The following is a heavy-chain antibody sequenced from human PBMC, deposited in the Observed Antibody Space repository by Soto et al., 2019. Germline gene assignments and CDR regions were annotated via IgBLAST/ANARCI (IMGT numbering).Heavy chain of an antibody. CDR2: IWYDGSNK. CDR3: AREADVTTPSYFDY. D-gene: IGHD4-4*01. V-gene: IGHV3-33*01. J-gene: IGHJ4*02. Sequence: QVQLVESGGGVVQPGRSLRLSCAASGFTFSSYGMHWVRQAPGKGLEWVAVIWYDGSNKYYADSVKGRFTISRDNSKNTLYLQMNSLRAEDTAVYYCAREADVTTPSYFDYWGQGTLVTVSS. CDR1: GFTFSSYG.